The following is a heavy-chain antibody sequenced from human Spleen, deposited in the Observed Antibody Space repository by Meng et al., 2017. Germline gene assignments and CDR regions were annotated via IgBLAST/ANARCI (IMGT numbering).Heavy chain of an antibody. Sequence: VEVEDAGQVLVKPSGTLSLTCVVSGGSISSSNWWSWVRQPPGKGLQWIGEIYQSGSTSSYNPSLRSRVTMSLDTSRNQISLMLTSVTAADTAVYYCARNGAYCLDSWGQGTLVTVSS. J-gene: IGHJ4*02. CDR2: IYQSGST. CDR1: GGSISSSNW. V-gene: IGHV4-4*02. D-gene: IGHD2-21*01. CDR3: ARNGAYCLDS.